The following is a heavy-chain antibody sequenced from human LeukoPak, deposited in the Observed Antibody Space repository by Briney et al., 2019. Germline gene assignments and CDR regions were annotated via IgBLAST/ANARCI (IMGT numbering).Heavy chain of an antibody. V-gene: IGHV3-23*01. D-gene: IGHD3-10*01. Sequence: GGSLRLSCAASGFTFSSYAMSWVRQAPGKGLEWVSAISGSGGSTYYEDSVKGRLTISRDNSKNTLYLQMNSLRAEDTAVYYCAKWKLLWFGESDDAFDIWGQGTMVTVSS. J-gene: IGHJ3*02. CDR2: ISGSGGST. CDR1: GFTFSSYA. CDR3: AKWKLLWFGESDDAFDI.